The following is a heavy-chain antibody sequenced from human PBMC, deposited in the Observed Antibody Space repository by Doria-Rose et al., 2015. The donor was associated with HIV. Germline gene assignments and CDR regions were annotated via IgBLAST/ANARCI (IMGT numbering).Heavy chain of an antibody. V-gene: IGHV4-34*01. CDR3: ARGRGSGSSWSRTGVGYFDY. D-gene: IGHD6-13*01. CDR1: GGSFSGYY. CDR2: INHSGST. Sequence: TLSPTCAVYGGSFSGYYWSWTRQPPGKGLEWIGEINHSGSTNYNPSLKSRVTISVDTSKNQFSLKLTSVTAADTAVYYCARGRGSGSSWSRTGVGYFDYWGQGTLVTVSS. J-gene: IGHJ4*02.